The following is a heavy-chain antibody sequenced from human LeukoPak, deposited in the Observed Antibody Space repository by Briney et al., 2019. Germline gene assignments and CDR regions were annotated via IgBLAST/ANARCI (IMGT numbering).Heavy chain of an antibody. CDR3: ARGDYDSSGYSSYSLDY. Sequence: SETLSLTCTVSGGSISSYYWSWIRQPAGKGLEWIGRIYTSGSTNYNPSLKSRVTVSVDTSKNQFSLKLSSVTAADTAVYYCARGDYDSSGYSSYSLDYWGQGTLVTVSS. D-gene: IGHD3-22*01. CDR2: IYTSGST. CDR1: GGSISSYY. J-gene: IGHJ4*02. V-gene: IGHV4-4*07.